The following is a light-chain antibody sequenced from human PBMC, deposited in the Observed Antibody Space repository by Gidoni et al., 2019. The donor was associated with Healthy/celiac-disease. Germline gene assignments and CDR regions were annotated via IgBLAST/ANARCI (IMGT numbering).Light chain of an antibody. V-gene: IGKV3-11*01. Sequence: EIVLTQSPATLSLSPGERATLSCRASQSVSSYLAWYQQKPGQAPRLLIYDASNRATGIPARLSGSGSGTEFTITISSIEPEDVAVDYCQQRSNWPPWTFGQGTKVEIK. CDR1: QSVSSY. CDR2: DAS. CDR3: QQRSNWPPWT. J-gene: IGKJ1*01.